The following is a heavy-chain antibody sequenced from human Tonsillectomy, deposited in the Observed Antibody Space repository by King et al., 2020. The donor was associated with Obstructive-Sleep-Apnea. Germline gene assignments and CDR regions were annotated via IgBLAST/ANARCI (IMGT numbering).Heavy chain of an antibody. V-gene: IGHV3-30*18. CDR3: AKGGEGLRDFDWLFETPWFDY. CDR2: ISIFGSKK. CDR1: GFTFSSYG. D-gene: IGHD3-9*01. Sequence: VQLVESGGGVVQPGRSLRLSCAASGFTFSSYGKHWVRPAPGKGLEGGAVISIFGSKKNYSDSVKGRFTISRDKSKNPLYLQMNSLRAEDTGVFYWAKGGEGLRDFDWLFETPWFDYWGQGTLVTVSS. J-gene: IGHJ4*02.